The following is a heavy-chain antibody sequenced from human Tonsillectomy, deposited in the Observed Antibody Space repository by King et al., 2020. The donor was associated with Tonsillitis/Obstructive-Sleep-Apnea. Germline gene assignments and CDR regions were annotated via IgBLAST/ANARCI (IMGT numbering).Heavy chain of an antibody. CDR1: GFTFSSYG. CDR3: LNSVKGRFCISRDKSKNTRYLPMNSLRAEDTAVYYCARGWGGENYELDY. CDR2: IWYNGSNK. Sequence: HVQLVESGGGVVQPGRSLRLSCAASGFTFSSYGMHCVRQATGKGLEWWAIIWYNGSNKYNADSVKGRFNIYRDSSKNTLYLQMKHIRAEITPLDYFLNSVKGRFCISRDKSKNTRYLPMNSLRAEDTAVYYCARGWGGENYELDYWGQGTLVTVSS. J-gene: IGHJ4*02. V-gene: IGHV3-33*06. D-gene: IGHD3-10*01.